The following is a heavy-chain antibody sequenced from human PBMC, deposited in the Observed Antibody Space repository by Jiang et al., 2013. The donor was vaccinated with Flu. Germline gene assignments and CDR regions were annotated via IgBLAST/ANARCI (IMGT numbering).Heavy chain of an antibody. D-gene: IGHD1-26*01. J-gene: IGHJ4*02. V-gene: IGHV6-1*01. CDR2: WYN. CDR3: ARGGTGGFYYAADY. Sequence: WYNDYAVSVKSRITINPDTSKNQFSLHLNSVTPEDTAVYYCARGGTGGFYYAADYWGQGTLVTVSS.